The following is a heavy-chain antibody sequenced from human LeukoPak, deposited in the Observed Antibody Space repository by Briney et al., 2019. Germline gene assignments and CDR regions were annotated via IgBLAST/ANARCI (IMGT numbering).Heavy chain of an antibody. CDR3: ARVGGGDYLIDY. Sequence: SETLSLTCTVSGYSISSGYYWGWIRQPPGKGLEWIGSIYHSGSTYYNPSLKSRLTMSADPSKNQFSLKLTSVTAADTAVYYCARVGGGDYLIDYWGQGTLVTVSS. CDR2: IYHSGST. V-gene: IGHV4-38-2*02. J-gene: IGHJ4*02. D-gene: IGHD4-17*01. CDR1: GYSISSGYY.